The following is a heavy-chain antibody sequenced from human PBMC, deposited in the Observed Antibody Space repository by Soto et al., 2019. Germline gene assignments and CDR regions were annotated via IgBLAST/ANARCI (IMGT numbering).Heavy chain of an antibody. D-gene: IGHD3-10*01. CDR1: GFTFSSYA. J-gene: IGHJ4*02. CDR3: ARQGTTNNYYYGSGSTFDY. Sequence: QVQLVESGGGVVQPGRSLRLSCAASGFTFSSYAMHWVRQAPGKGLEWVAVISYDGSNKYYADSVKGRFTISRDNSKNTLYLQMNSLRAEYTAVYYCARQGTTNNYYYGSGSTFDYWGQGTLVTVSS. V-gene: IGHV3-30-3*01. CDR2: ISYDGSNK.